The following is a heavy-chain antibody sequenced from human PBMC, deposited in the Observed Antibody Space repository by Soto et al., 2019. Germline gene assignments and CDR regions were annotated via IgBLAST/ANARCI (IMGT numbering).Heavy chain of an antibody. Sequence: SVKVSCKASGGTFSSYAISWVRQAPGQGLEWMGGIIPIFGTANYAQKFQGRVTITADKSTSTAYMELSSLRSEDTAVYYCARESLDGASRSWELLLRRSGNYYYGMDVWGQGTTVTVSS. J-gene: IGHJ6*02. CDR1: GGTFSSYA. CDR2: IIPIFGTA. CDR3: ARESLDGASRSWELLLRRSGNYYYGMDV. V-gene: IGHV1-69*06. D-gene: IGHD1-26*01.